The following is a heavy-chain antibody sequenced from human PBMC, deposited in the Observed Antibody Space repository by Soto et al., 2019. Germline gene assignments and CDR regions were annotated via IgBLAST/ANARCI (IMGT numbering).Heavy chain of an antibody. CDR2: IIPILGIA. J-gene: IGHJ5*02. Sequence: ASVKVSCKASGGTFSSYTISWVRQAPGQGLEWMGRIIPILGIANYAQKFQGRVTITADKSTSTAYMELSSLRSEDTAVYYCATDPFGGGDPEWFDPWGQGTLVTVSS. CDR3: ATDPFGGGDPEWFDP. V-gene: IGHV1-69*02. CDR1: GGTFSSYT. D-gene: IGHD2-21*02.